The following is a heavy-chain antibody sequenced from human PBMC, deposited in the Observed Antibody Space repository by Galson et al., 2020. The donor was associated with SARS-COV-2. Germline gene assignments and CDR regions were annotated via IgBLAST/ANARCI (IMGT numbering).Heavy chain of an antibody. V-gene: IGHV4-4*02. Sequence: ASETLSLTCGVSNGSINSLNWWSWLRQPPGKGLEWIGEIFHRGSTNYNPSLRGRVTISVDKSKNQFSLKLTSVTAADTAIYFCARAPLGVAGPHRFDSWGQGTLVTVSS. D-gene: IGHD6-19*01. CDR1: NGSINSLNW. CDR3: ARAPLGVAGPHRFDS. J-gene: IGHJ4*02. CDR2: IFHRGST.